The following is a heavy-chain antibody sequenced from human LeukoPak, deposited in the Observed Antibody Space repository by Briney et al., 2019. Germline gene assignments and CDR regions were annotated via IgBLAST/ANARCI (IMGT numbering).Heavy chain of an antibody. CDR2: ISGSGGST. V-gene: IGHV3-23*01. CDR3: AKNRWLEYYFDY. CDR1: GFTFSSYA. J-gene: IGHJ4*02. Sequence: PGGSLRLSCAASGFTFSSYAMSWVRQAPGKGLGWVSAISGSGGSTYYADSVKGRFTISRDNSKNTLYLQMNSLRAEDTAVYYCAKNRWLEYYFDYWGQGTLVTVSS. D-gene: IGHD3-22*01.